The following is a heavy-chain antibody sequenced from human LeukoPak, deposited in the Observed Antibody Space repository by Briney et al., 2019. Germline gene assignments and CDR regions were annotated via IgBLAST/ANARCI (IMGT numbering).Heavy chain of an antibody. V-gene: IGHV4-59*12. CDR3: ARLLWFGQFYFDY. CDR2: IYYSGSN. Sequence: AETLSLTCTVSGGSISSYYWSWIRQPPGKGLEWIGYIYYSGSNNYNPSLKSRVTISVDTSKNQFSLKLSSVTAADTAVYYCARLLWFGQFYFDYWGQGTLVTVSS. J-gene: IGHJ4*02. CDR1: GGSISSYY. D-gene: IGHD3-10*01.